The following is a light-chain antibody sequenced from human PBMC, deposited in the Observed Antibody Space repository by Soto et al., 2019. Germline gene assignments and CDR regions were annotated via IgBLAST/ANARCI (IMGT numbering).Light chain of an antibody. V-gene: IGKV1-5*03. Sequence: DIQMTQSPSTLSASVGDRVSITCRASASISSWLAWYQQKPGKAPKILINKASNLESGVPSRFSGSGSWTEFTLTISSLQPDDFATYYCQQYNTYPLTFGGGTKVEIK. J-gene: IGKJ4*01. CDR2: KAS. CDR3: QQYNTYPLT. CDR1: ASISSW.